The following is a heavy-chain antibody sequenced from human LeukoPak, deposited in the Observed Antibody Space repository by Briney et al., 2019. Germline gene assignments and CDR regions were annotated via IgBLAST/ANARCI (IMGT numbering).Heavy chain of an antibody. J-gene: IGHJ2*01. V-gene: IGHV3-21*01. Sequence: GGSLRLSCAASGFTFSSYAMHWVRQAPGKGLEWVSSISYSSSYKYYVDSVKGRFTISRDNAKKSLYLQMNSLRAEDTAIYYCARAPVIVMHDWYFDLWGRGTLVTVSS. CDR3: ARAPVIVMHDWYFDL. CDR1: GFTFSSYA. D-gene: IGHD3-22*01. CDR2: ISYSSSYK.